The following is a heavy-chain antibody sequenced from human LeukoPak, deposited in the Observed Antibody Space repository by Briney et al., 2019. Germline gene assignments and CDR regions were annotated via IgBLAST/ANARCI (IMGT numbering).Heavy chain of an antibody. V-gene: IGHV3-21*01. CDR2: ISSSSSYI. CDR1: GFTFSSYS. Sequence: GGSLRLSCAASGFTFSSYSVNWVRQAPGKGLEWVSSISSSSSYIYYADSVKGRFTISRDNAKNSLYLQMNSLRAEDTAVYYCARANTGYSSGWYVGYWGQGTLVTVSS. CDR3: ARANTGYSSGWYVGY. J-gene: IGHJ4*02. D-gene: IGHD6-19*01.